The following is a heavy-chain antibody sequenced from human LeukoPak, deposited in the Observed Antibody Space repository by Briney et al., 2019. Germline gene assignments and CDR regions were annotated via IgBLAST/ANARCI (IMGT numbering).Heavy chain of an antibody. V-gene: IGHV3-30*02. J-gene: IGHJ5*02. CDR3: AKDMYSSSNPGWFDP. CDR2: IRYDGSNK. D-gene: IGHD6-13*01. Sequence: GGSLRLSCAASGFIFSSYGMHWVRQAPGKGLEWVAFIRYDGSNKYYADSVKGRFTISRDNSKNTLYLQMNGLRAEDTAVYYCAKDMYSSSNPGWFDPWGQGTLVTVSS. CDR1: GFIFSSYG.